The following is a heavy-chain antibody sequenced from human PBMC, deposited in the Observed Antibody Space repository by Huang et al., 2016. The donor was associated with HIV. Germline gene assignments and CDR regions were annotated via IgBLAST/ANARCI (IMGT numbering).Heavy chain of an antibody. Sequence: EVQLVESGGGLVKPGRSLRLSCTASGFTFGDYAMSWFRQAPGKGLEVVGFIRRQASGGTTEYAASVKSRFTISRDDSKSIAYLQMNSLKIEDTAVYYCTRENYDFWSGYYKYYFDYWGQGTLVTVSS. CDR3: TRENYDFWSGYYKYYFDY. J-gene: IGHJ4*02. V-gene: IGHV3-49*05. D-gene: IGHD3-3*01. CDR1: GFTFGDYA. CDR2: IRRQASGGTT.